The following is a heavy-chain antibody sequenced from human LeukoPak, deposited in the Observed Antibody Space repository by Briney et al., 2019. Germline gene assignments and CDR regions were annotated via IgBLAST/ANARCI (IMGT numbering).Heavy chain of an antibody. Sequence: GSLRLSCAASGFTFNTNAMSWVRQAPGKGLEWVSAISGRTGGTYYAASVKGRFTISRDNSKSTLYLQMDSLRAEDTAVYYCAKCGNSGCHLIDYWGQGTLVTVSS. CDR1: GFTFNTNA. V-gene: IGHV3-23*01. CDR2: ISGRTGGT. CDR3: AKCGNSGCHLIDY. D-gene: IGHD6-19*01. J-gene: IGHJ4*02.